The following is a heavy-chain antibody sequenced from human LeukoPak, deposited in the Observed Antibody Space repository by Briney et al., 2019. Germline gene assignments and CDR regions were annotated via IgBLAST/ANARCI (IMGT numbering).Heavy chain of an antibody. CDR3: ARDGASTFSGTY. D-gene: IGHD3-16*01. Sequence: PGGSLRLSCAASGFTVSSNCMSWVRQAPGRGLEWVSVIYSGGTTYYADSVKGRFTTSRDNSNNTLFLQMNSLTAEDTAVYYCARDGASTFSGTYWGQGTLVTVSS. V-gene: IGHV3-66*01. CDR1: GFTVSSNC. CDR2: IYSGGTT. J-gene: IGHJ4*02.